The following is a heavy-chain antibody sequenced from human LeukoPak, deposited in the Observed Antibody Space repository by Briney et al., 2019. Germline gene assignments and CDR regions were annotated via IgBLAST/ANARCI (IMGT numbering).Heavy chain of an antibody. V-gene: IGHV3-23*01. Sequence: PGGSLRLSCAASGSTFRSFAVTWVRQAPGKGLEWVSVISGSGDSTYYADSVKGRFTISRDNSKNTLYLQMNSLRAEDTAIYYCTKGSVLTIFGMAWHAFDIWGQGTMVTVSP. CDR3: TKGSVLTIFGMAWHAFDI. D-gene: IGHD3-3*01. CDR2: ISGSGDST. CDR1: GSTFRSFA. J-gene: IGHJ3*02.